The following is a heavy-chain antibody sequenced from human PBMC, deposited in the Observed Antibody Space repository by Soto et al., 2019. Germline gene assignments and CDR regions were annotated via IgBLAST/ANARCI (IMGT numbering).Heavy chain of an antibody. CDR2: IYWNGDK. CDR3: SRRPSGWFLFDY. D-gene: IGHD6-19*01. Sequence: QITLEESGPTLVKPTQTLTLTCTFSGFSLSTSGVGVGWIRQSPGKALQWLALIYWNGDKRYNPSLKTRRTITKDTSKDQVVLTLTNMDPVDTATYYCSRRPSGWFLFDYWGQGTLGTVSS. CDR1: GFSLSTSGVG. J-gene: IGHJ4*02. V-gene: IGHV2-5*01.